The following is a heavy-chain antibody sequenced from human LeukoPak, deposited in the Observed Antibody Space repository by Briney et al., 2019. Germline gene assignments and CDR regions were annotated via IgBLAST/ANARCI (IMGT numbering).Heavy chain of an antibody. CDR2: ISSSSSHI. J-gene: IGHJ6*02. Sequence: PGGSLRLSCAASGFTFSSYSMNWVRQAPGKGLEWVSSISSSSSHIYYADSVKGRFTISRDNAKNSLYLQMNSLRAEGTAVYYCARAGAYCSGGSCYPYYYYGMDVWGQGTTVTVSS. CDR1: GFTFSSYS. CDR3: ARAGAYCSGGSCYPYYYYGMDV. V-gene: IGHV3-21*01. D-gene: IGHD2-15*01.